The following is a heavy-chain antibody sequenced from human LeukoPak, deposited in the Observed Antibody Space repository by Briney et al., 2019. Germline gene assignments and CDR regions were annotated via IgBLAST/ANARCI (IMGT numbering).Heavy chain of an antibody. CDR1: GGSISSYY. CDR2: IYYSGST. Sequence: NPSETLSLTCTVSGGSISSYYWSWIRQPPGKGLEWIGYIYYSGSTNYNPSLKSRVTISVDTSKNQFSLKLSSVTAADTAVYYCARNPRSWTFTDVWGQGTTVTVSS. J-gene: IGHJ6*02. D-gene: IGHD6-13*01. V-gene: IGHV4-59*01. CDR3: ARNPRSWTFTDV.